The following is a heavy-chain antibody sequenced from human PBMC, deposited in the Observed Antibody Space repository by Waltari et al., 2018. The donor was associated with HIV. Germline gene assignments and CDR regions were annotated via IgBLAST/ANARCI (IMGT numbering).Heavy chain of an antibody. V-gene: IGHV1-8*01. CDR3: ARSPGVGARRRSSYGMDV. D-gene: IGHD1-26*01. Sequence: QVQLVQSGAEVKKPGASVKVSCKASGYTFTSYDINWVRQANGQGVEWMGWNNPNSGNTGYAQKFQGRVNMTRNTSISTAYMELSSLRSEDTAVYYCARSPGVGARRRSSYGMDVWGQGTTVTVSS. CDR1: GYTFTSYD. CDR2: NNPNSGNT. J-gene: IGHJ6*02.